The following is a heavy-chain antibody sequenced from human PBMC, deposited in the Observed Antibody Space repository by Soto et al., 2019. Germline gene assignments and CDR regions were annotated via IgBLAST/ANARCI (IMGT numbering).Heavy chain of an antibody. CDR2: IYYSGST. D-gene: IGHD4-4*01. CDR3: ARERGYSKNWFDP. J-gene: IGHJ5*02. CDR1: GGSISSGGYY. V-gene: IGHV4-31*03. Sequence: LSLTCTVSGGSISSGGYYWSWIRQHPGKGLEWIGYIYYSGSTYYNPSLKSRVTISVDTSKNQFSLKLSSVTAADTAVYYCARERGYSKNWFDPWGQGTLVTVSS.